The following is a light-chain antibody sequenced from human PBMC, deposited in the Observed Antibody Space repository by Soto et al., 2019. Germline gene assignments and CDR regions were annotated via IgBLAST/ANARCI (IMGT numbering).Light chain of an antibody. CDR2: VSS. CDR3: QQYGSSPWT. J-gene: IGKJ2*02. V-gene: IGKV3-20*01. CDR1: QSVISSH. Sequence: EVVLTQSPGTLSLSPGERATLSCRTSQSVISSHLAWYQQKPGQAPRLLIYVSSSRASGIPDRFSGSGSGTDFTLTISRLEPEDFAVYYCQQYGSSPWTFGQGTKLEIK.